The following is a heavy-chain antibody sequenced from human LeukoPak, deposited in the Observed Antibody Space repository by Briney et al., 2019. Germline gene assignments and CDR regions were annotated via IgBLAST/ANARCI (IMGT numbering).Heavy chain of an antibody. CDR1: GYTFTSYG. V-gene: IGHV1-18*01. D-gene: IGHD3-9*01. CDR3: ARAGLQHYDILTGYYARGGNYFDY. Sequence: ASVKVSCKASGYTFTSYGISWVRQAPGQGLEWMGWISAYNGNTNYAQKLQGRVTMTTDTSTSTAYMELRSLRSDDTAVYYCARAGLQHYDILTGYYARGGNYFDYWGQGTLVTVSS. CDR2: ISAYNGNT. J-gene: IGHJ4*02.